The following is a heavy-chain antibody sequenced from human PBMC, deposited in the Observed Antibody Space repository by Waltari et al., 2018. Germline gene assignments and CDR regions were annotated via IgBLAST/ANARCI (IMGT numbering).Heavy chain of an antibody. CDR1: GVSVSSSY. CDR3: AGESSLYWDN. V-gene: IGHV4-4*07. CDR2: SHVSRST. J-gene: IGHJ4*02. D-gene: IGHD2-8*02. Sequence: QVQLQESGPGLVKPSETLSLTCTVSGVSVSSSYWSWIRQPAGKGLECIGRSHVSRSTNYNPSLESRVMMSVDTSKNQFSLRLTSVTAADTAVYYCAGESSLYWDNWGQGTLVTVSS.